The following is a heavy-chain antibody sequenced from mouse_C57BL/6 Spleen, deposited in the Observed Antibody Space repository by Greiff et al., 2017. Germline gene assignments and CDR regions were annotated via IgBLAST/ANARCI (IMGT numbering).Heavy chain of an antibody. V-gene: IGHV1-82*01. D-gene: IGHD2-5*01. Sequence: VQLQQSGPELVKPGASVKISCKASGYAFSSSWMNWVKQRPGKGLEWIGRIYPGDGDTNYNGKFKGKATLTADKSSSTAYMQHSSLTSEDSAVYFCARYSNYYAMDYWGQGTSVTVSS. CDR1: GYAFSSSW. CDR2: IYPGDGDT. CDR3: ARYSNYYAMDY. J-gene: IGHJ4*01.